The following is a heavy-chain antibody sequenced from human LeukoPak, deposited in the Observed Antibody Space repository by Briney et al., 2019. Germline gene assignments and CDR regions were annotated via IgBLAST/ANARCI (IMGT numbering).Heavy chain of an antibody. D-gene: IGHD3-16*02. V-gene: IGHV1-18*01. CDR2: ISPYNGNT. CDR3: AITSVRGSYRYLDY. J-gene: IGHJ4*02. CDR1: GYTFSSYG. Sequence: ASVKVSCKTSGYTFSSYGVSWVRQAPGQGLEWMGWISPYNGNTNYAQKLRGRVTMTTDTSTTTAYMELRSLSSDDTAVYYCAITSVRGSYRYLDYWGQGTLVTVSS.